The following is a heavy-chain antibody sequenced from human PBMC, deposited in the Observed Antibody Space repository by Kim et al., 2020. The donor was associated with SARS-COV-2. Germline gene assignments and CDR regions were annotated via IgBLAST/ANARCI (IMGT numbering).Heavy chain of an antibody. Sequence: ASVKFSCKASGYTFTSYGISWVRQAPGQGREWMGWITSYNGNTNYAQKFQGRVTMTTDTSTSTVYMEVRSLRSDDTAVYYCARVSYIVSRMGPTLHYGMDVWGQGTTVTVSS. J-gene: IGHJ6*02. CDR2: ITSYNGNT. CDR3: ARVSYIVSRMGPTLHYGMDV. V-gene: IGHV1-18*01. CDR1: GYTFTSYG. D-gene: IGHD5-12*01.